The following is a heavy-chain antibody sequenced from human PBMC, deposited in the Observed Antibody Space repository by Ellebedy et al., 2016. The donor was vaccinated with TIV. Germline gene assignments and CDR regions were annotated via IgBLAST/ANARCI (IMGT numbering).Heavy chain of an antibody. J-gene: IGHJ3*02. CDR3: ARDMRPVEAVAGVVLHDAFDI. D-gene: IGHD6-19*01. CDR2: IVPVFGTT. V-gene: IGHV1-69*13. CDR1: GGTFSSYA. Sequence: SVKVSXXASGGTFSSYAISWVRQAPGQGLEWMGGIVPVFGTTIYAQKFQGRVTITADESTTTAYMVLSSLRSEDTAVYYCARDMRPVEAVAGVVLHDAFDIWGQGTMVTVSS.